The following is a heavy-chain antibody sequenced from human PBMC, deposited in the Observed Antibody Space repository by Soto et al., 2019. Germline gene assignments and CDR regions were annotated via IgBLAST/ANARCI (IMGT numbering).Heavy chain of an antibody. CDR3: ARVPGYSRSWYKDAFDI. D-gene: IGHD6-13*01. V-gene: IGHV4-34*01. Sequence: VYGGSFSGYYWSWIRQPPGKGLEWIGEINHSGSTNYNPSLKSRVTISVDTSKNQFSLKLSSVTAADTAVSSCARVPGYSRSWYKDAFDIWGQGTMVTVSS. CDR1: GGSFSGYY. J-gene: IGHJ3*02. CDR2: INHSGST.